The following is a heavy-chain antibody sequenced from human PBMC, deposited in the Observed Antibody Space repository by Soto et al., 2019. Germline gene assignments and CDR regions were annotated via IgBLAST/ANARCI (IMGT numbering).Heavy chain of an antibody. V-gene: IGHV3-23*01. D-gene: IGHD3-16*01. Sequence: GGALRLSCVASGFTFSGYSMMWVRQAPGKGLAWVATISATDGNIRYTHSLKGRLTISTDNSINPLYLQLHRLTSDETAVHSCAKVAGGLRYFDLWGRGTLVTVSS. J-gene: IGHJ2*01. CDR1: GFTFSGYS. CDR2: ISATDGNI. CDR3: AKVAGGLRYFDL.